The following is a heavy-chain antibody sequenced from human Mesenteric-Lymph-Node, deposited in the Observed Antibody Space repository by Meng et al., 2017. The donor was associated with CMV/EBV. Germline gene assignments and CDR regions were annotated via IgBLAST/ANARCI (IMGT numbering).Heavy chain of an antibody. CDR2: INHSGST. J-gene: IGHJ4*02. CDR3: ARGAPEGYFDY. D-gene: IGHD1-14*01. Sequence: SLTWPDDGGSVSSDYWSWLRQPPGKVLEVIGEINHSGSTNNNPYLKSRVTISVDTSKNQFSLKLSSVTAADTAVYYCARGAPEGYFDYWGQGALVTVSS. CDR1: GGSVSSDY. V-gene: IGHV4-34*01.